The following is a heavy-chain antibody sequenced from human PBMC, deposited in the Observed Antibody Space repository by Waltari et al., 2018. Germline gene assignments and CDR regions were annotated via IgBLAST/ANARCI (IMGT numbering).Heavy chain of an antibody. J-gene: IGHJ4*02. CDR2: MYPPGSS. CDR3: ARARDEHTAMVFFDL. D-gene: IGHD5-18*01. V-gene: IGHV3-66*02. Sequence: DVQLAESGGGLVHPGGSLRLSCAAPGFTVSRTHMRWVRQSPGKGLEWVSVMYPPGSSYNADAVEGRFSISRDISQNTVHLQMNNLRLEDTAIYYCARARDEHTAMVFFDLWGQGTVVTVSS. CDR1: GFTVSRTH.